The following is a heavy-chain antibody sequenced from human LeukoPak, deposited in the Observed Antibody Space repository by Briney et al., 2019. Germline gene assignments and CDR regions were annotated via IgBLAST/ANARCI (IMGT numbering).Heavy chain of an antibody. CDR2: FDPEDGET. D-gene: IGHD4-17*01. CDR3: ATEERTVTTLSPGAWFDP. Sequence: GASVKVSCKVSGYTLTELSMHWVRQAPGKGLEWMGGFDPEDGETIYAQKFQGRVTMTEDTSTDTAYMELSSLRSEDTAVYYCATEERTVTTLSPGAWFDPWGQGTLVTVSS. V-gene: IGHV1-24*01. J-gene: IGHJ5*02. CDR1: GYTLTELS.